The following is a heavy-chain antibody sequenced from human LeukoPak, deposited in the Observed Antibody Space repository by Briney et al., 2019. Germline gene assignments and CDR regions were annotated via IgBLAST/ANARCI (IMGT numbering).Heavy chain of an antibody. D-gene: IGHD2-2*01. V-gene: IGHV3-30*03. CDR3: ARAGCRGSSSTSCPIYYYYGMDV. CDR2: ISYDGSNK. CDR1: GFTFSSYG. Sequence: PGGSLRLSYAASGFTFSSYGMHWVRQAPGKGLEWVAVISYDGSNKYYADSVKGRFTISRDNSKNTLYLQMNSLRAEDTAVYYCARAGCRGSSSTSCPIYYYYGMDVWGQGTTVTVSS. J-gene: IGHJ6*02.